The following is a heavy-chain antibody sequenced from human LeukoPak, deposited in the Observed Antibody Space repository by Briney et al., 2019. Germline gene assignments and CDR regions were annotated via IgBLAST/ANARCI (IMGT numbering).Heavy chain of an antibody. D-gene: IGHD2-2*01. V-gene: IGHV3-20*04. J-gene: IGHJ4*02. Sequence: GGSLRLSCTASGFAFDGHDMSWVRQVPGKGLEWVSGINWSGGSTGYADPLRGRFTISRDNAKNSLYLQMDSLRAEDTALYYCARAPITSPFYFDYWGQGTLVTVSS. CDR2: INWSGGST. CDR1: GFAFDGHD. CDR3: ARAPITSPFYFDY.